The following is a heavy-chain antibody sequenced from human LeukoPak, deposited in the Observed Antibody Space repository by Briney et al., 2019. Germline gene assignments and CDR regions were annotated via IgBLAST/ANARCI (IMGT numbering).Heavy chain of an antibody. CDR2: IFYTGSS. V-gene: IGHV4-59*08. CDR1: GGSLSGYY. D-gene: IGHD3-22*01. CDR3: VRQPYSSGAYYFDY. Sequence: SETLSLTCIVSGGSLSGYYWSWIRQRPGKGLEWIGYIFYTGSSKYNPSLKSRVTMSVDTSKNQFSLNLSSVTAADTAVYYCVRQPYSSGAYYFDYWGQGTLVTVSS. J-gene: IGHJ4*02.